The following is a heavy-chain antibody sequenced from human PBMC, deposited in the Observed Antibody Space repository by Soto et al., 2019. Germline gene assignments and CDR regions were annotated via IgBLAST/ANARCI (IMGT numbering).Heavy chain of an antibody. CDR2: ISYDGGHQ. J-gene: IGHJ4*02. Sequence: QAQLVESGGGVVQPGRSLRLSCAASGFTFSSYGMHWVRQAPGTGLEWVAVISYDGGHQHYADSVKGRFTISRDNSKNMVVLQMNSLSAEDTAVYCCVSDRGYGHASVPYSWGQGTLVSVSS. V-gene: IGHV3-30*03. CDR1: GFTFSSYG. D-gene: IGHD5-18*01. CDR3: VSDRGYGHASVPYS.